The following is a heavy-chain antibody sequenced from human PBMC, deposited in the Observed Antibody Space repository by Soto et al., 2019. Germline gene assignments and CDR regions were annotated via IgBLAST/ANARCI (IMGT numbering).Heavy chain of an antibody. J-gene: IGHJ4*02. CDR2: ISSTTNYI. V-gene: IGHV3-21*01. Sequence: GGSLRLSCAASGFTFTRYSMNWVRQAPGKGLEWVSSISSTTNYIYYADSMKGRFTVSRDNAKNSVYLEMNSLSAEDTAVYYCERDYEDLTSNFDYWGQGTLVTVSS. D-gene: IGHD5-12*01. CDR1: GFTFTRYS. CDR3: ERDYEDLTSNFDY.